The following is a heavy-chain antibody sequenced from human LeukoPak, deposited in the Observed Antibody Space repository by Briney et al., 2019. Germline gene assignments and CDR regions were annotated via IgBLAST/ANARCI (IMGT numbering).Heavy chain of an antibody. J-gene: IGHJ1*01. V-gene: IGHV4-39*01. CDR1: GVSKSRRRLY. CDR2: IYYSGST. Sequence: SETLPHTCTVSGVSKSRRRLYGRWIRQPPGKGLEWIGNIYYSGSTYYNPSLKSRVTISADTSKNQFSLKLSSVTAADSAMYYCARLGSSAPLYYFQLGGRGTLVTVSS. D-gene: IGHD2/OR15-2a*01. CDR3: ARLGSSAPLYYFQL.